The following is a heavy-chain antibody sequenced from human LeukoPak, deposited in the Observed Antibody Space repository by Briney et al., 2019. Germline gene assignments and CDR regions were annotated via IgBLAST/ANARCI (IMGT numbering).Heavy chain of an antibody. CDR2: ISAYNGNT. J-gene: IGHJ5*02. V-gene: IGHV1-18*04. CDR1: GYTFTSYY. D-gene: IGHD5-12*01. Sequence: ASVKVSCKASGYTFTSYYMHWVRQAPGQGLEWMGWISAYNGNTNYAQKLQGRVTMTTDTSTSTAYMELGSLRSDDTAVYYCARALRLVDPNWFDPWGQGTLVTVSS. CDR3: ARALRLVDPNWFDP.